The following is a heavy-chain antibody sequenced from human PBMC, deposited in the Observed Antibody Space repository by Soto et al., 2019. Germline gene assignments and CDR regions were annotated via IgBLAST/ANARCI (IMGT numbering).Heavy chain of an antibody. V-gene: IGHV3-33*01. CDR3: ARDRGSYGYYYGMDV. J-gene: IGHJ6*02. D-gene: IGHD5-18*01. Sequence: QVQLVEPGGGVVQPGRSLRLSCAASGFTFSYYGMHWVRQAPGKGLEWVAVIWYDGSKKFYADSVKGRFTISRDNSKNTLFLQMNSLRAEDTAVYYCARDRGSYGYYYGMDVWGQGTTVTVSS. CDR2: IWYDGSKK. CDR1: GFTFSYYG.